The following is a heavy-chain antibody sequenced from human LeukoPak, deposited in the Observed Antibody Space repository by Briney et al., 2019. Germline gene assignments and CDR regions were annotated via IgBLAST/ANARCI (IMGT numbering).Heavy chain of an antibody. V-gene: IGHV4-4*02. Sequence: SETLSLTCAVSGGSISSSNWWSWVRQPPGKGLEWIGEIYHTGNTNYNPSLKSRVTISVDKSKNQFSLKLSSVTAADTAVYYCARAPLRYFDWQAMGYFDYWGQGTLVTVSS. CDR2: IYHTGNT. J-gene: IGHJ4*02. D-gene: IGHD3-9*01. CDR1: GGSISSSNW. CDR3: ARAPLRYFDWQAMGYFDY.